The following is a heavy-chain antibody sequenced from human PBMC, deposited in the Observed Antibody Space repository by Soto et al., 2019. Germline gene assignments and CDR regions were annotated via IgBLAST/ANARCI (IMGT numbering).Heavy chain of an antibody. CDR1: GFTFTSSA. V-gene: IGHV1-58*01. J-gene: IGHJ5*02. Sequence: ASVKVSCKASGFTFTSSAVQWARQARGQRLEWIGWIVVGSGNTNYAQKFQERVTITRDMSTSTAYMELSSLRSEDTAVYYCAAPGHYYDSSGYQAWGQGTLVTVSS. CDR3: AAPGHYYDSSGYQA. CDR2: IVVGSGNT. D-gene: IGHD3-22*01.